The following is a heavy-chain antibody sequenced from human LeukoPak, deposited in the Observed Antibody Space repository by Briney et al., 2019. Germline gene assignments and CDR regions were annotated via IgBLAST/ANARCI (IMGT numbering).Heavy chain of an antibody. V-gene: IGHV4-39*07. CDR3: ARDRYYYDSSGYYSFDY. CDR1: GGSISSSSYY. Sequence: SETLSLTCTVSGGSISSSSYYWGWIRQPPGKGLEWIGRIYTSGSTNYNPSLKSRVTMSVDTSKNQFSLKLSSVTAADTAVYYCARDRYYYDSSGYYSFDYWGQGTLVTVSS. CDR2: IYTSGST. J-gene: IGHJ4*02. D-gene: IGHD3-22*01.